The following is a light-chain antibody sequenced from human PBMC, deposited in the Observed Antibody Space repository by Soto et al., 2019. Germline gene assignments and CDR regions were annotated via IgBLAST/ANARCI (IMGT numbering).Light chain of an antibody. V-gene: IGLV6-57*04. Sequence: NFMLTQPHSVSGSPGKTVTISCTRSSGSIANNYVQSYQQRPRSAPTTVIYENKLRPSGGPGRFSGSTDASSNSASLTISGLQTEDEAYYYCQSYDADFVIFGGGTKLTVL. J-gene: IGLJ2*01. CDR1: SGSIANNY. CDR2: ENK. CDR3: QSYDADFVI.